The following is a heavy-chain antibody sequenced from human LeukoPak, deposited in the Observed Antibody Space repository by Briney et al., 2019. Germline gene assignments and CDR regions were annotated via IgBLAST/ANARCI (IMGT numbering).Heavy chain of an antibody. J-gene: IGHJ5*02. Sequence: ASETLSLTCTVSGGSISSYYWSWIRKPAGKGLEWIGRIYTSGSTNYNPSLKSRVTMSVDTSKNQFSLKLSSVTAADTAVYYCARVRGGGGVVSWFDPWGQGTLVTVSS. CDR2: IYTSGST. D-gene: IGHD3-3*01. CDR1: GGSISSYY. V-gene: IGHV4-4*07. CDR3: ARVRGGGGVVSWFDP.